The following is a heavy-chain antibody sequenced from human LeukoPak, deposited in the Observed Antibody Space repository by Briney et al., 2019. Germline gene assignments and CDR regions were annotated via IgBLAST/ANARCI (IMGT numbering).Heavy chain of an antibody. Sequence: GGSLRLSCAASGFAFSSYAMHWVRQAPGKGLEWVAVISYDGSNKYYADSVKGRFTISRDNSKNTLYLQMNSLRAEDTAVYYCAEAADTAMVPNHPPYNWGQGTLVTVSS. CDR2: ISYDGSNK. CDR1: GFAFSSYA. J-gene: IGHJ4*02. CDR3: AEAADTAMVPNHPPYN. D-gene: IGHD5-18*01. V-gene: IGHV3-30-3*01.